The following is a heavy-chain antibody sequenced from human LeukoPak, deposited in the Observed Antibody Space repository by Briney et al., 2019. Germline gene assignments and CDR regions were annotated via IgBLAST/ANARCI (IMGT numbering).Heavy chain of an antibody. J-gene: IGHJ4*02. CDR3: ARDGSGWIDY. CDR2: IYYSGST. Sequence: NPSETLSLTCTVSGGSISSYYWSWIRQPPGKGLEWIGYIYYSGSTNYNPSLKSRVTISVDTSKNQFSLKLSSVTAADTAVYYCARDGSGWIDYWGQGTLVTVSS. V-gene: IGHV4-59*01. D-gene: IGHD6-19*01. CDR1: GGSISSYY.